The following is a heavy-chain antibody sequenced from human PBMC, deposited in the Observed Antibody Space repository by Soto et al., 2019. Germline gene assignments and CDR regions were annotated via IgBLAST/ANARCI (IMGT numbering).Heavy chain of an antibody. V-gene: IGHV4-4*02. J-gene: IGHJ4*02. CDR3: ARLVYDTRLNYMYFDF. D-gene: IGHD3-10*01. Sequence: ASESLSLTCAVSGVSLTSGNWWTWVRQSPQRGLEYIGEIFHDGTANYYPSFERRVAMSVDTSRNQFSLKLTSVTAADTAVYFCARLVYDTRLNYMYFDFWGPGTLVTVSS. CDR2: IFHDGTA. CDR1: GVSLTSGNW.